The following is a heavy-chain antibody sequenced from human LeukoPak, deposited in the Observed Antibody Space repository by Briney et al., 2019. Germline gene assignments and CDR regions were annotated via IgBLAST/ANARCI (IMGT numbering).Heavy chain of an antibody. D-gene: IGHD3-10*01. J-gene: IGHJ4*02. V-gene: IGHV3-66*01. Sequence: PGGSLRLSCAASGFTVSSNYMTWVRQAPGKGLEWVSVIYSDGRTYYADSVKGRFTISRDNFKNTLYLQMNSLRAEDTAVYYCAKDHSGSYWPMYYDYWGQGTLVTVSS. CDR3: AKDHSGSYWPMYYDY. CDR2: IYSDGRT. CDR1: GFTVSSNY.